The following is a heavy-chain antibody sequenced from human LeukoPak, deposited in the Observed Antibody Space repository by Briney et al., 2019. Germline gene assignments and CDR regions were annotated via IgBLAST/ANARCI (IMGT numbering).Heavy chain of an antibody. Sequence: GGSLRLSCAASGFTLSTSEMNWVRQAPGKGLEWVSHIRGDNSVLYADSVKGRFTISSDKATNSVYLEMNSLRAEDTAVYYCARGLGATICHYWGQGTLVTVSS. CDR1: GFTLSTSE. V-gene: IGHV3-48*03. CDR2: IRGDNSV. D-gene: IGHD5-12*01. J-gene: IGHJ4*02. CDR3: ARGLGATICHY.